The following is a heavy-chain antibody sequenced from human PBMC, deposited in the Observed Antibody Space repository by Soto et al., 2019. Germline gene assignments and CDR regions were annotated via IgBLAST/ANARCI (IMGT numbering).Heavy chain of an antibody. CDR1: GFTFSSYW. J-gene: IGHJ4*02. CDR3: ARVRYGGYSYYFDY. D-gene: IGHD4-17*01. V-gene: IGHV3-7*03. CDR2: IKQDGSEK. Sequence: GGSLRLSCAASGFTFSSYWMSWVRQAPGKGLEWVANIKQDGSEKYYVDSAKGRFTMSKDNVKNSLYLQMNSLGAEDTAVYYCARVRYGGYSYYFDYWGQGALVTVSS.